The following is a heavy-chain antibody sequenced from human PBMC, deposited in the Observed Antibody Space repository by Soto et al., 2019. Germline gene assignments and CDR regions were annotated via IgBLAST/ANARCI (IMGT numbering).Heavy chain of an antibody. CDR2: INTDGSST. Sequence: PGGSLRLSCVASGFTFTNYWMHWVRQAPGKGLVWVSYINTDGSSTTYADSVKGRFTISRDNAKNTLYLQMNSLTAEDTAVYYCARALIAVAGTDFWGQGTLVTVSS. CDR3: ARALIAVAGTDF. CDR1: GFTFTNYW. J-gene: IGHJ4*02. V-gene: IGHV3-74*01. D-gene: IGHD6-19*01.